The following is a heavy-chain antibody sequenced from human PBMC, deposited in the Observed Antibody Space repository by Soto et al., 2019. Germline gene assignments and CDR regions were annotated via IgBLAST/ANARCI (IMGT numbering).Heavy chain of an antibody. CDR3: ARDALDIVVVPAAPNYYYYMDV. J-gene: IGHJ6*03. Sequence: ASGRVSCKASGYSFTSYGISWVRHAPGQGLEWMGWISAYNGNTNYAQKLQGRVTMTTDTSTSTAYMELRSLRSDDTAVYYCARDALDIVVVPAAPNYYYYMDVWGKGTTVTVSS. D-gene: IGHD2-2*01. V-gene: IGHV1-18*01. CDR1: GYSFTSYG. CDR2: ISAYNGNT.